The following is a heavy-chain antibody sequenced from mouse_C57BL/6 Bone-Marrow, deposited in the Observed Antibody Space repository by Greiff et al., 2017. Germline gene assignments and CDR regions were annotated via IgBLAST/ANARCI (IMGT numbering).Heavy chain of an antibody. CDR3: TAYGNYLAWFAY. CDR2: IRLKSDNYAT. Sequence: EVKLEESGGGLVQPGGSMKLSCVASGFTFSNYWMNWVRQSPEKGLEWVAQIRLKSDNYATHYAESVKGRFTISRDDSKSSVYLQMNNLRAEDTGIYYCTAYGNYLAWFAYWGQGTLVTVSA. D-gene: IGHD2-1*01. J-gene: IGHJ3*01. CDR1: GFTFSNYW. V-gene: IGHV6-3*01.